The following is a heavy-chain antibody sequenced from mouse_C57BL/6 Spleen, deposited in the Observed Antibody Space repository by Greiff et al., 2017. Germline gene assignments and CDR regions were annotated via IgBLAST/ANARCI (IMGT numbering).Heavy chain of an antibody. Sequence: VQLQQSGAELMKPGASVKLSCKATGYTFTGYWIEWVKQRPGHGLEWIGELLPGSGSTNSNEKFKGKDTFTADTSSNTAYLPPSSLTTEDSAIDYCARSSHWYCDVWGTGTT. V-gene: IGHV1-9*01. CDR3: ARSSHWYCDV. CDR2: LLPGSGST. CDR1: GYTFTGYW. D-gene: IGHD1-1*01. J-gene: IGHJ1*03.